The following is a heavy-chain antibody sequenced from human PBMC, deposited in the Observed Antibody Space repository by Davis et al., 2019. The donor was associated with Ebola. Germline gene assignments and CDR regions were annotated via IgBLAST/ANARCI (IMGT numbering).Heavy chain of an antibody. CDR3: ARRVGARSGFDS. Sequence: AASVKVSCKASGYTFTTYGISWVRQAPGQGLEWMGWISAYNGNTNYAQKLQGRVTMTTDTSTSTAYMELSSLRSEDTAVYYCARRVGARSGFDSWGQGSLVTVSS. CDR2: ISAYNGNT. J-gene: IGHJ4*02. V-gene: IGHV1-18*01. D-gene: IGHD1-26*01. CDR1: GYTFTTYG.